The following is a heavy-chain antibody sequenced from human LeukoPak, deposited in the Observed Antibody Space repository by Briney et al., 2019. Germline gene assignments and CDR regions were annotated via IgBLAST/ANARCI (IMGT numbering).Heavy chain of an antibody. D-gene: IGHD1-20*01. Sequence: SVKVSCKASGYTFTGYYMHWVRQAPGQGLEWMGWINPNSGGTNYAQKFQGRVTMTRDTSISTAYMELSRLRSDDTAVYYCARSLLTGTTPPLTDYWGQGTLVTVSS. J-gene: IGHJ4*02. CDR1: GYTFTGYY. V-gene: IGHV1-2*02. CDR2: INPNSGGT. CDR3: ARSLLTGTTPPLTDY.